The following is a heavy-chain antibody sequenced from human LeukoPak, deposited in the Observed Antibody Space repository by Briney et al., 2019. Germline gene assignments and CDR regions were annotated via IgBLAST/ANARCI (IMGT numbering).Heavy chain of an antibody. Sequence: ETLSLTCSVSGGSISSSGHYWGWIRQSPEKGLDWIGSIYSNGNTYYNPSVKSRVTISVDTSKNQFSLKLTSATAAETAVYYCARSATVTMGYLDYWGQGALVTVSS. CDR2: IYSNGNT. D-gene: IGHD4-17*01. CDR3: ARSATVTMGYLDY. CDR1: GGSISSSGHY. J-gene: IGHJ4*01. V-gene: IGHV4-39*07.